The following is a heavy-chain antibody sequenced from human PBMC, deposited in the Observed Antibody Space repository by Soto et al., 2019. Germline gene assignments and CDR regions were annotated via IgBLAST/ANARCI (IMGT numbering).Heavy chain of an antibody. V-gene: IGHV4-30-4*08. CDR2: IYYSGST. CDR1: GGSVSSGTYY. Sequence: SETLSLTCTVSGGSVSSGTYYWSWIRQPPGKGLEWIGYIYYSGSTYYNPSLKSRVTISVDTSKNQFSLKPSSVTAADTAVYYCARAGGERGYSLFDPWGQGTLVTVSS. J-gene: IGHJ5*02. D-gene: IGHD5-18*01. CDR3: ARAGGERGYSLFDP.